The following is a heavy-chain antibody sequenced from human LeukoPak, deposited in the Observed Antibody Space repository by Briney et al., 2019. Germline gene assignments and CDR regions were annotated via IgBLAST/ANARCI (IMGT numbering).Heavy chain of an antibody. J-gene: IGHJ5*02. CDR2: IIPIFGTA. CDR3: ATKGRGTGNNWFDP. Sequence: GASVKVSCKASGGTFSSYAISWVRQAPGQGLEWMGGIIPIFGTANYAQKFQGRVTMTEDTSTDTAYMELSSLRSEDTAVYYCATKGRGTGNNWFDPWGQGTLVTVSS. CDR1: GGTFSSYA. V-gene: IGHV1-69*06. D-gene: IGHD1-14*01.